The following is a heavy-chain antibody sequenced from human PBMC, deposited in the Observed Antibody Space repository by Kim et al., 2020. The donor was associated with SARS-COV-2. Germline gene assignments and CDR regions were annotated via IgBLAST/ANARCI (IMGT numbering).Heavy chain of an antibody. V-gene: IGHV7-4-1*02. Sequence: ASVKVSCKASGYTFTSYAMNWVRQAPGQGLEWMGWINTNTGNPTYAQGFTGRFVFSLDTSVSTAYLQISSLKAEDTAVYYCARGGYCSGGSCYHNWFDPWGQGTLVTVSS. D-gene: IGHD2-15*01. CDR3: ARGGYCSGGSCYHNWFDP. CDR2: INTNTGNP. J-gene: IGHJ5*02. CDR1: GYTFTSYA.